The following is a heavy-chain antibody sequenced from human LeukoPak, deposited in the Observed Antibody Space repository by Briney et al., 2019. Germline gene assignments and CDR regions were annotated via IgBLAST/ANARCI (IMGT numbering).Heavy chain of an antibody. CDR3: AKDNGDYDL. CDR1: GFSFSSYA. Sequence: GGSLRLSWAASGFSFSSYAMSWVRQAPGKGLEWVSAISGSGGSTYYADSVKGRFTIYRDNSKNTLYLQMSGLRAEDTAVYYCAKDNGDYDLWGQGTLVTVSS. J-gene: IGHJ5*02. CDR2: ISGSGGST. D-gene: IGHD4-17*01. V-gene: IGHV3-23*01.